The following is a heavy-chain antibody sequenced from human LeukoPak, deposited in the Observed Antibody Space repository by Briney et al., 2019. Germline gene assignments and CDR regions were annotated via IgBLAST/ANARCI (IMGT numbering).Heavy chain of an antibody. CDR2: IYTSGST. CDR1: GGSISSGSYY. CDR3: AGFWSGYYGFDY. D-gene: IGHD3-3*01. V-gene: IGHV4-61*02. Sequence: SQTLSLTCTVSGGSISSGSYYRSWIRQPAGKGLEWIGRIYTSGSTNYNPSLKSRVTISVDTSKNQFSLKLSSVTAADTAVYYCAGFWSGYYGFDYWGQGTLVTVSS. J-gene: IGHJ4*02.